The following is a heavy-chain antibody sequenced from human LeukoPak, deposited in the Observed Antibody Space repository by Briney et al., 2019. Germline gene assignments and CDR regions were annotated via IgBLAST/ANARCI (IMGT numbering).Heavy chain of an antibody. D-gene: IGHD5-12*01. CDR2: IWYDGSNK. Sequence: PGGSLRLSCAASGFTFSSYGMHWVRQAPGKGLEWVAVIWYDGSNKYYADSVKGPFTISRDNSKNTLYLQMNSLRAEDTAVYYCARDPRGYSGYNDYWGQGTLVTVSS. CDR3: ARDPRGYSGYNDY. J-gene: IGHJ4*02. CDR1: GFTFSSYG. V-gene: IGHV3-33*01.